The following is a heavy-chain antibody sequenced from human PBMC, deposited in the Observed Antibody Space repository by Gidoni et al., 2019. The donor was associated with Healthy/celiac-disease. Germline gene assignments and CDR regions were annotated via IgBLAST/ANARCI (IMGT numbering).Heavy chain of an antibody. J-gene: IGHJ5*02. V-gene: IGHV6-1*01. Sequence: QVELQQSGPGPGKPSQTLAHTGAISGGRVPSNSGAWNWSRQSPSRGLEWLVRTYYRSKWYNDYAVSVKTRLSITPDTSKNQFSLQLNSVTPEDTAVYYCARDFEWEHENWFDPWGQGTLVTVSS. CDR3: ARDFEWEHENWFDP. CDR1: GGRVPSNSGA. D-gene: IGHD1-26*01. CDR2: TYYRSKWYN.